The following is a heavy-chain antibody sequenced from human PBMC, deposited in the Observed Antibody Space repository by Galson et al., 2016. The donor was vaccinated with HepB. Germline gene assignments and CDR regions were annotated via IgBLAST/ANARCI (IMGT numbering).Heavy chain of an antibody. V-gene: IGHV3-23*01. CDR1: GFTFSDYG. D-gene: IGHD3-16*02. J-gene: IGHJ4*02. CDR2: MAGVGGNT. CDR3: ARDVGGIMFDY. Sequence: AASGFTFSDYGMAWVRQAPGRGLEWVATMAGVGGNTHYPDSVKGRFTISRDNSKNTLSLQMNSLRAEDTALYYCARDVGGIMFDYWGQGTLVTVSS.